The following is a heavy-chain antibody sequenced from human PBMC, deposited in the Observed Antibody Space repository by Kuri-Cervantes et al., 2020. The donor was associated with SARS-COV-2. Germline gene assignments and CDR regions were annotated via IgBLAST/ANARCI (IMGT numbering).Heavy chain of an antibody. V-gene: IGHV3-30*18. CDR1: GSIFSSYG. D-gene: IGHD5-12*01. CDR2: ISVGGTNK. J-gene: IGHJ4*01. CDR3: AKDRVRRGYSRYVILDY. Sequence: SLKFSCAACGSIFSSYGMHWVRAARGKGLEWVAVISVGGTNKYYADSVKSRFTISSDNSKNTLYLQMNSRRAEDTAVYYCAKDRVRRGYSRYVILDYWGQGTLVTVSS.